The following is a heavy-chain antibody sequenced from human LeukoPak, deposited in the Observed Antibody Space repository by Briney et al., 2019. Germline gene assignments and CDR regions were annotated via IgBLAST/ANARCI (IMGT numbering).Heavy chain of an antibody. CDR1: GFTFSSYG. CDR2: IAEDGSIE. Sequence: PGGSLRLSCAASGFTFSSYGTHCVRQAPGKGLEWVAFIAEDGSIEKYTDSVKGRFTISRDNSTNTLYLRMNSLRAEDTGVYYCAKDRETTSSGTFDSWGQGTLVTVSS. CDR3: AKDRETTSSGTFDS. D-gene: IGHD1-1*01. J-gene: IGHJ4*02. V-gene: IGHV3-30*18.